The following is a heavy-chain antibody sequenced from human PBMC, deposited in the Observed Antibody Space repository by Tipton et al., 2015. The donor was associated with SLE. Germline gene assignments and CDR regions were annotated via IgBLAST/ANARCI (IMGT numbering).Heavy chain of an antibody. J-gene: IGHJ4*02. Sequence: GSLRLSCAASGFTFSSYAMSWVRQAPGKGLEWVSVIYSGGSSTYYADSVKGRFTISRDNAKNSLYLQMNSLRAEDTAVYYCAIPGDSGYDWGQGTLVTVSS. D-gene: IGHD5-12*01. CDR1: GFTFSSYA. V-gene: IGHV3-23*03. CDR3: AIPGDSGYD. CDR2: IYSGGSST.